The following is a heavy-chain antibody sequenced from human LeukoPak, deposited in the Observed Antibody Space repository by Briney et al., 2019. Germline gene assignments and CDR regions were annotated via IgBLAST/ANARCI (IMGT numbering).Heavy chain of an antibody. CDR2: INPNSGGT. Sequence: GASVKVSCKAFGYTFTGYYMHWVRQAPGQGLEWMGWINPNSGGTNYAQKFQGRVTVTRDTSISTAYMELTRLRSDDTAVYYCARVGLVRGAHQPYFYFDYWGQGTLVTVSS. J-gene: IGHJ4*02. V-gene: IGHV1-2*02. CDR3: ARVGLVRGAHQPYFYFDY. D-gene: IGHD3-10*01. CDR1: GYTFTGYY.